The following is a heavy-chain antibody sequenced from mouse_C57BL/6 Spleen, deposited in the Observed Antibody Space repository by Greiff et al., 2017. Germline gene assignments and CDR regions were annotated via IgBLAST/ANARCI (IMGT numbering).Heavy chain of an antibody. V-gene: IGHV3-1*01. CDR3: ARVDYDYEFAY. Sequence: VQLQQSGPGMVKPSQSLSLTCTVTGYSITSGYDWHWIRHFPGNKLEWMGYISYSGSTNYNPSLKSRISITHDTSKNHFFLKLNSVTTEDTATYYCARVDYDYEFAYWGQGTLVTVSA. J-gene: IGHJ3*01. D-gene: IGHD2-4*01. CDR1: GYSITSGYD. CDR2: ISYSGST.